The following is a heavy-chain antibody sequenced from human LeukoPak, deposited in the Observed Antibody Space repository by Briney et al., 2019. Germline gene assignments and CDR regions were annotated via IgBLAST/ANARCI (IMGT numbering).Heavy chain of an antibody. J-gene: IGHJ4*02. D-gene: IGHD6-19*01. CDR1: GFTFSSYD. Sequence: PGGSLRLSCAASGFTFSSYDMHWVRHATGKGLEWVSAIGTAGDTYYPGSVKGRFTISRENAKNSLYLQMNSLRAGDTAVYYCARARVAGTFSFDYWGQGTLVTVSS. V-gene: IGHV3-13*01. CDR2: IGTAGDT. CDR3: ARARVAGTFSFDY.